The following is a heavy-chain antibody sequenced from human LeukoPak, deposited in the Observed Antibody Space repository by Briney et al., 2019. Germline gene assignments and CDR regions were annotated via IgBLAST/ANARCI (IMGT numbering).Heavy chain of an antibody. J-gene: IGHJ6*02. CDR3: ARDAGFRSPRHYYYGMDV. V-gene: IGHV1-69*04. CDR2: IIPILGIA. CDR1: GGTFSSYT. Sequence: GASVKVSCKASGGTFSSYTISWVRQAPGQGLEWMGRIIPILGIANYAQKFQGRVTITADKSTSTAYMELSSLRSENTAVYYCARDAGFRSPRHYYYGMDVWSQGTTVTVSS.